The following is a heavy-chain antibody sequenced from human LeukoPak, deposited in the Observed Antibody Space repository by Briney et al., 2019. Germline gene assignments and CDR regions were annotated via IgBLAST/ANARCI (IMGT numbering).Heavy chain of an antibody. J-gene: IGHJ4*02. D-gene: IGHD5-18*01. CDR1: GFTFSSYG. CDR2: ISYDGRSK. V-gene: IGHV3-30*03. Sequence: GGSLRLSCAASGFTFSSYGMHWVRQAPGKGLEWVAVISYDGRSKYYADSVKGRFTISRDNSKSTLNLQMNSLRAEDTAVYYCARERTDMVSREFDYWGQGTLVIVSS. CDR3: ARERTDMVSREFDY.